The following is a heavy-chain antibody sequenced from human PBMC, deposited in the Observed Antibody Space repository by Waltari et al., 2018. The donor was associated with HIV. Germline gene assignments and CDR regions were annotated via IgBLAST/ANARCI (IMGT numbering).Heavy chain of an antibody. CDR3: VSSGLDV. V-gene: IGHV3-74*01. CDR1: GFTFSNYW. Sequence: VQLVGSGGDLAQPGGPLRLSCVAPGFTFSNYWMHWVRQVPGKRLVWVARINTDETIRTYAENVKGRFTISRDNGKNTLYLQMNSLRVEDTAVYYCVSSGLDVWGQGTTVNVSS. CDR2: INTDETIR. J-gene: IGHJ6*02.